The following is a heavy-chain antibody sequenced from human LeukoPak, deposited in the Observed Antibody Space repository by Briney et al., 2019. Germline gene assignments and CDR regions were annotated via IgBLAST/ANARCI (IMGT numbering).Heavy chain of an antibody. CDR1: GFAFSRDS. CDR3: VRDNPRCCGVVPANIDDY. J-gene: IGHJ4*02. CDR2: INTGSSPI. V-gene: IGHV3-48*01. Sequence: GGSLRLSCAASGFAFSRDSMNWVRQAPGKGLEWVSYINTGSSPIYYADSVRGRFTISRDNAKNSLYLQMNSLRAEDTAVYYCVRDNPRCCGVVPANIDDYWGQGTLVTVSS. D-gene: IGHD2-15*01.